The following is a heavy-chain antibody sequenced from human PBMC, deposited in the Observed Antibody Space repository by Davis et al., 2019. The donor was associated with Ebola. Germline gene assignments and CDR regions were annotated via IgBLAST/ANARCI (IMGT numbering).Heavy chain of an antibody. CDR2: IPSDGSNK. J-gene: IGHJ4*02. CDR3: ARDPPRE. D-gene: IGHD5-24*01. Sequence: GESLKISCAASGFTFNNYAMHWVRQAPGKGLEWVAVIPSDGSNKYYVDSVKGRFTISRDNSKNTLYLQMNSLRAEDTAVYYCARDPPREWGQGTLVTVSS. V-gene: IGHV3-30-3*01. CDR1: GFTFNNYA.